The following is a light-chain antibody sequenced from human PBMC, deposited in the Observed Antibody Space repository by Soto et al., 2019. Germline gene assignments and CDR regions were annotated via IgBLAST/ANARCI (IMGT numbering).Light chain of an antibody. V-gene: IGLV2-14*01. CDR3: SSYTSSYVV. CDR2: DVS. CDR1: SSDVGGYNY. Sequence: QSALTQPASVSGSPGQSITISCTGTSSDVGGYNYVSWYQQHPGKAPKLMIYDVSYRPSGVSNRFSGSKSGNTASLTISGLQAEDEADYYCSSYTSSYVVFGGGTKVTVL. J-gene: IGLJ2*01.